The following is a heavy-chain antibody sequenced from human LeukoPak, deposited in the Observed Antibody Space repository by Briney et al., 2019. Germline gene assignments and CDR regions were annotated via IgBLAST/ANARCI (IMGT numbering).Heavy chain of an antibody. CDR2: INHSGST. V-gene: IGHV4-34*01. Sequence: SETPSLTCAVYGGSFSGYYWSWIRQPPGKGLEWIGEINHSGSTNYNPSLKSRVTISVDTSKNQFSLKLSSVTAADTAVYYCARRSYYSALDYWGQGTLVTVSS. CDR1: GGSFSGYY. D-gene: IGHD3-10*01. CDR3: ARRSYYSALDY. J-gene: IGHJ4*02.